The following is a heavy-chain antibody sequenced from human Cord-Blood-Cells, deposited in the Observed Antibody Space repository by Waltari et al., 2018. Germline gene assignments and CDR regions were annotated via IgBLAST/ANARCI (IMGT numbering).Heavy chain of an antibody. CDR3: ARVGPEAFDY. D-gene: IGHD3-16*01. J-gene: IGHJ4*02. V-gene: IGHV4-38-2*02. CDR1: GYSISRGSY. CDR2: IYHSGST. Sequence: QVQLQESGPGLVKPSETLSLTCTVSGYSISRGSYWGWIRQPPGKGLEWIGSIYHSGSTYYNPSLKSRVTISVDTSKNQFSLKLSSVTAADTAVYYCARVGPEAFDYWGQGTLVTVSS.